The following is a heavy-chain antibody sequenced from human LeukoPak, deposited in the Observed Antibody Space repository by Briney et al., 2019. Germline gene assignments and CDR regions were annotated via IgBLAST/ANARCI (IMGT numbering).Heavy chain of an antibody. J-gene: IGHJ4*02. Sequence: ASVKVSCKASEYTFSVYHIHWVRQAPGQGLEWMGIINPSGGSASYAQKFQGRVTMTRDTSTSTVYMELSSLRSEDTAVYYCARGIAAAPYYFDYWGQGTLVTVSS. D-gene: IGHD6-13*01. CDR1: EYTFSVYH. CDR2: INPSGGSA. CDR3: ARGIAAAPYYFDY. V-gene: IGHV1-46*01.